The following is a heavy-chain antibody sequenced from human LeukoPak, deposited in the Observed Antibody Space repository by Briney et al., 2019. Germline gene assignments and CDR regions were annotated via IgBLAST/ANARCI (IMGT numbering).Heavy chain of an antibody. CDR2: IIPIFGTA. V-gene: IGHV1-69*13. D-gene: IGHD3-3*01. J-gene: IGHJ5*02. CDR1: GGTFSSYA. CDR3: ARGGGPYYDFWSGYPQKWFDP. Sequence: GASVKVSCKASGGTFSSYAISWVRQAPGQGLEWMGGIIPIFGTANYAQKFQGRVTITADESTSTAYMELSRLRSDDTAVYYCARGGGPYYDFWSGYPQKWFDPWGQGTLVTVSS.